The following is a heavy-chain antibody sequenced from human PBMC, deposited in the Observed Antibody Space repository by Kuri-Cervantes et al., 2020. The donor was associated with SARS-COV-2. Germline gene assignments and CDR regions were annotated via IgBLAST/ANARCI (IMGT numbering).Heavy chain of an antibody. V-gene: IGHV4-39*01. J-gene: IGHJ4*02. CDR3: ARLPYSSGWYRGYYFDY. Sequence: SETLSLTCTVSGGSISSSSYYWGWIRQPPGKGLEWIGSIYYSGSTYYNPSLKSRVTISVDTSKNQFSLKLSSVTAADTAVYYCARLPYSSGWYRGYYFDYWGQGTLVTVSS. CDR1: GGSISSSSYY. D-gene: IGHD6-19*01. CDR2: IYYSGST.